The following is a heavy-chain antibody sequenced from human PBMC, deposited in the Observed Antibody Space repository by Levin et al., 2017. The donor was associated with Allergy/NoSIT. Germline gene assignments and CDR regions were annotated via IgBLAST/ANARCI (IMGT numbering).Heavy chain of an antibody. CDR1: GGSISSYY. V-gene: IGHV4-59*01. Sequence: SETLSLTCTVSGGSISSYYWSWIRQPPGKGLEWIGYIYYSGSTNYNPSLKSRVTISVDTSKNQFFLQLSSVTAADTAVYYCARARIAVAGNGHPIGWFDPWGQGTLVTVSS. CDR3: ARARIAVAGNGHPIGWFDP. J-gene: IGHJ5*02. CDR2: IYYSGST. D-gene: IGHD6-19*01.